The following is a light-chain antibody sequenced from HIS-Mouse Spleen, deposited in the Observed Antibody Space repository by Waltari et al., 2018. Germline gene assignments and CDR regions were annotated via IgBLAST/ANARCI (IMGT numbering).Light chain of an antibody. CDR2: EGS. Sequence: QSALTQPASVSGSPGQSITISCTGPSSDVGSSNLFSWYQQHPGKAPKLMIYEGSKRPSGVSDRFSGSKSGNTASLTISGLQAEDEADYYCCSYAGSSTLVFGGGTKLTVL. CDR1: SSDVGSSNL. J-gene: IGLJ3*02. V-gene: IGLV2-23*01. CDR3: CSYAGSSTLV.